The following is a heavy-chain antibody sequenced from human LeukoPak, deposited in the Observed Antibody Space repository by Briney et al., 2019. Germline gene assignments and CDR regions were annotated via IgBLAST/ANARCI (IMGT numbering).Heavy chain of an antibody. CDR2: ISESGGST. J-gene: IGHJ4*02. CDR3: ATRGTPRGDY. Sequence: GGSLRLSCAASGFIFTNYAMSWVRQAPGKGLEWVSGISESGGSTPYADSVKGRLTISRDNAKNTLYLQMNSLTVEDTAVYYCATRGTPRGDYWGQGTLVTVSS. D-gene: IGHD3-16*01. CDR1: GFIFTNYA. V-gene: IGHV3-23*01.